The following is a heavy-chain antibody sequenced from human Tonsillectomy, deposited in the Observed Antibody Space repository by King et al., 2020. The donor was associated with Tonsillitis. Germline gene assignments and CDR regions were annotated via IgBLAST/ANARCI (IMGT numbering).Heavy chain of an antibody. CDR1: GGSISSYY. V-gene: IGHV4-59*01. CDR2: IYYSGST. D-gene: IGHD6-13*01. Sequence: VQLQESGPGLVKPSETLSLTRTVSGGSISSYYWSWIRQPPGKGLEWIGYIYYSGSTNYNPSLKSRVTISVDTSKKQFSLKLSSVTAADPAVYYFARGTAAAGTRWFDPWGQGTLVTVSS. J-gene: IGHJ5*02. CDR3: ARGTAAAGTRWFDP.